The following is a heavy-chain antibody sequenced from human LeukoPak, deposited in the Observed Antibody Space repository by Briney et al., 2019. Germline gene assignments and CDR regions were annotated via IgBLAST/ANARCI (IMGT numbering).Heavy chain of an antibody. V-gene: IGHV3-23*01. J-gene: IGHJ2*01. D-gene: IGHD6-6*01. CDR3: ARDRRPWYFDL. CDR2: ITGGGDIT. CDR1: GFTFSSYA. Sequence: GGSLRLSCAASGFTFSSYAVSWVRQAPGKGLEWVSTITGGGDITKYADSVKGRFTISRDDPKNTLYLQIYSLRADDTAVYYCARDRRPWYFDLWGRGTLVTVSS.